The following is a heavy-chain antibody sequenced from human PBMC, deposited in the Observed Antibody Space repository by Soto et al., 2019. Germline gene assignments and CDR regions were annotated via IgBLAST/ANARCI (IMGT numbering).Heavy chain of an antibody. CDR2: ISSSSSYI. J-gene: IGHJ4*02. D-gene: IGHD3-16*01. Sequence: EVQLVESGGGLVKPGGSLRLSCAASGFTFNSYSMNWVRQAPGKGLEWVSSISSSSSYIYYADSVKGRFTISRDNAKNSLYLQMNSLRAEDTAVYYCARDLVENDYWGQGTLVTVSS. V-gene: IGHV3-21*01. CDR1: GFTFNSYS. CDR3: ARDLVENDY.